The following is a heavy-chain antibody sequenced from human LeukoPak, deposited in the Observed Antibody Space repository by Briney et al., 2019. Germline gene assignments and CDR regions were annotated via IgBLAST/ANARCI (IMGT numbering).Heavy chain of an antibody. D-gene: IGHD5-12*01. J-gene: IGHJ4*02. CDR3: ARDFRGYSGYDHFDY. V-gene: IGHV3-30-3*01. CDR1: GFTFSSYA. CDR2: ISYDGSNK. Sequence: GRSLRLSCAASGFTFSSYAMHWVRQAPGKGLEWVAVISYDGSNKYYADSVKGRFTISRDNSKNTLYLQMNSLRAEDTAVYYCARDFRGYSGYDHFDYWGQGTLVTVSS.